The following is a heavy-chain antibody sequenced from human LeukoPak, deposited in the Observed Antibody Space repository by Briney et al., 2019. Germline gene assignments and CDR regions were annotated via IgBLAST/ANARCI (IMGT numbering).Heavy chain of an antibody. CDR1: GFTFSNAW. V-gene: IGHV3-15*01. Sequence: GGSLRLSCAASGFTFSNAWMSWVRQAPGKGLEWVGRIKTKTDGGTTDYAAPVKGRFTISGDNSKNTLYLQMNSLRAEDTAVYYCATLAVAGAENAFDFWGLGTMVTVSS. J-gene: IGHJ3*01. CDR3: ATLAVAGAENAFDF. D-gene: IGHD6-19*01. CDR2: IKTKTDGGTT.